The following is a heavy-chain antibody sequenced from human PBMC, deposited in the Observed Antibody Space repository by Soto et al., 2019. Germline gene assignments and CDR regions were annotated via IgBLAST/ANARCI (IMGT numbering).Heavy chain of an antibody. D-gene: IGHD3-9*01. CDR2: ISGSGGST. V-gene: IGHV3-23*01. CDR1: GFTFSSYA. CDR3: AKGGYDILTGYYKGATYYFDY. J-gene: IGHJ4*02. Sequence: PGGSLRLCCAASGFTFSSYAMSWVRQAPGKGLEWVSAISGSGGSTYYADSVKGRFTISRDNSKNTLYLQMNSLRAEDTAVYYCAKGGYDILTGYYKGATYYFDYWGQGTLVTVSS.